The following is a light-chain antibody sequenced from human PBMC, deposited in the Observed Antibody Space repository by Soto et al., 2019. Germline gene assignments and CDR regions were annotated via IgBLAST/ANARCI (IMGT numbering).Light chain of an antibody. CDR1: TGAVTSGHF. J-gene: IGLJ2*01. CDR3: LFSYGGPRV. Sequence: QAVVTQEPSLTVSPGGTVTLTCGSSTGAVTSGHFPYWFQQKPGQAPRTLIYETSNRHSWTPARFSGSLLGDKAALTLSGAQPEDEADYYCLFSYGGPRVFGGGTKLTVL. V-gene: IGLV7-46*01. CDR2: ETS.